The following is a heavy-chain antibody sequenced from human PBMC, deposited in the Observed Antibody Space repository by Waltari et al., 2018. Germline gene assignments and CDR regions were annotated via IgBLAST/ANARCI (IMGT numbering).Heavy chain of an antibody. Sequence: EVQLVESGGDLVQPGGSLRLSCAASGFTFSNYWMQWVRQAPGKGLGWVSRINVDGSSTVYANSVAGRFTISRDNAKNTVYLEMSGLRAEDTAVYYCTRGEINYSRFDYWGQGSLVTVSS. J-gene: IGHJ4*02. V-gene: IGHV3-74*01. CDR3: TRGEINYSRFDY. CDR2: INVDGSST. D-gene: IGHD4-4*01. CDR1: GFTFSNYW.